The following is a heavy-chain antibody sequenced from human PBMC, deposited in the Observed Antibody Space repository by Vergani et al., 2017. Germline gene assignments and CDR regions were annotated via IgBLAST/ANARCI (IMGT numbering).Heavy chain of an antibody. D-gene: IGHD4-23*01. CDR3: ATKNGGNDETMGY. J-gene: IGHJ4*02. V-gene: IGHV7-4-1*02. CDR2: GNP. Sequence: GNPTYAQGFTGRFVFSLDTSVSTAYLQISSLQAADTAVYYCATKNGGNDETMGYWGQGTLVTVSS.